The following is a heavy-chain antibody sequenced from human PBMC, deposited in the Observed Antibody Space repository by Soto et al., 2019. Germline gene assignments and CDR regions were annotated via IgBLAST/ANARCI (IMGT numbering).Heavy chain of an antibody. CDR2: INAGNGNT. J-gene: IGHJ6*02. V-gene: IGHV1-3*01. D-gene: IGHD6-19*01. CDR3: ASPXGYSSGWYDYYYYGMDV. Sequence: GASVKVSCKASGYTFTSYAMHWVRQAPGQRLEWMGWINAGNGNTKYSQKFQGRVTITRDTSASTAYMELSSLRSEDTAVYYCASPXGYSSGWYDYYYYGMDVWGRGTTVTVSS. CDR1: GYTFTSYA.